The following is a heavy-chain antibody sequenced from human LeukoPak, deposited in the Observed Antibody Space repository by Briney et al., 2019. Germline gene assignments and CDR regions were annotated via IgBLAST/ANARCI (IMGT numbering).Heavy chain of an antibody. V-gene: IGHV1-2*04. D-gene: IGHD3-9*01. CDR1: GYTFTGYY. Sequence: ASVTVSCKASGYTFTGYYMHWVRQAPGQGLEWMGWINPNSGGTNYAQKFQGWVTMTRDTSISTAYMELGRLRSDDTAVYYCATSLLTGYYPLDYWGQGTLVTVSS. J-gene: IGHJ4*02. CDR2: INPNSGGT. CDR3: ATSLLTGYYPLDY.